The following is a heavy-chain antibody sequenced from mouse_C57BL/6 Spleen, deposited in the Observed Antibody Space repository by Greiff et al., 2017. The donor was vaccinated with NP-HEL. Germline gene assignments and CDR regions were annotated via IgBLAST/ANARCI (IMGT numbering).Heavy chain of an antibody. J-gene: IGHJ1*03. Sequence: QVQLKQSGPGLVAPSQSLSITCTVSGFSLTSYGVHWVRQPPGKGLEWLVVIWSDGSTTYNSALKSRLSISKDNSKSQVFLKMNSLQTDDTAMYYCARHETTVVGGYFDVWGTGTTVTVSS. CDR1: GFSLTSYG. CDR2: IWSDGST. V-gene: IGHV2-6-1*01. D-gene: IGHD1-1*01. CDR3: ARHETTVVGGYFDV.